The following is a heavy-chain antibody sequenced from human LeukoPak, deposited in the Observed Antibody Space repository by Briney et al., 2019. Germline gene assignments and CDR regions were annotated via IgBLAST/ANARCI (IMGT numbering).Heavy chain of an antibody. CDR3: AKQGFGC. CDR2: ISGSADNT. Sequence: GGSLRLSRTASGFTLSSYAMSWVRQAPGEGLEWVSTISGSADNTNYAEAVKGRFTISRDNSKNTMYLQMNSLRAEDTAVYYCAKQGFGCWGQGTLVTVSS. CDR1: GFTLSSYA. J-gene: IGHJ4*02. V-gene: IGHV3-23*01.